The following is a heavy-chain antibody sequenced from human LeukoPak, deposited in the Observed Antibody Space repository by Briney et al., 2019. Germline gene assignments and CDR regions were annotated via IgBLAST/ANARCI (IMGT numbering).Heavy chain of an antibody. CDR2: IRPDGSSG. Sequence: GGSLRLSCAASGFTFSETWMSWVRQAPGKGLEWVANIRPDGSSGAYVDSVKGRFAISRDNAKSSLSLQMNTLRVEDTAVYYCLHPLIQGAVSWGQGTLVTVSS. CDR1: GFTFSETW. J-gene: IGHJ5*02. D-gene: IGHD3-10*01. CDR3: LHPLIQGAVS. V-gene: IGHV3-7*01.